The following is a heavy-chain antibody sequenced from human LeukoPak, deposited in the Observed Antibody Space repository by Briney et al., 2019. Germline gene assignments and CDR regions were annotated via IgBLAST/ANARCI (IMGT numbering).Heavy chain of an antibody. J-gene: IGHJ4*02. CDR3: ARGSIAVAGLYYYDSSGYYPFDY. CDR2: IYYSGST. CDR1: GGSISSSSYY. D-gene: IGHD3-22*01. Sequence: SETLSLTCTVSGGSISSSSYYWGWIRQPPGKGLEWIGSIYYSGSTYYNPSLKSRVTISVDTSKNQFSLKLSSVTAADTAVYYCARGSIAVAGLYYYDSSGYYPFDYWGQGTLVTVSS. V-gene: IGHV4-39*07.